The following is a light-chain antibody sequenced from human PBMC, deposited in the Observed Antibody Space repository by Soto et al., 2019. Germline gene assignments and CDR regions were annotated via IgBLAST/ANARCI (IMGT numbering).Light chain of an antibody. CDR3: TSYTSSSTHV. Sequence: QSALTQPASVTGSPGQSIAISCTGTSSDVGSYDIVSWYQQHPGKVPKLIIYDVTIRPSGVSDRFSGSKSGKTASLTISGLQAKDEADYYCTSYTSSSTHVFGTGTKVTVL. CDR1: SSDVGSYDI. CDR2: DVT. V-gene: IGLV2-14*02. J-gene: IGLJ1*01.